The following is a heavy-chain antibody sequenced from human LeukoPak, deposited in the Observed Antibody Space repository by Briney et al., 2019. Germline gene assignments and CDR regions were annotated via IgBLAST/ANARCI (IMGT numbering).Heavy chain of an antibody. Sequence: SVKVSCKASGGTFSRYTISWVRQTPGQGLEWMGRIIPILGIANYAQKFQGRVTITADKSTSTAYMELSSLRSEDTAVYYCARGRYCSGGSCYSGSGAFDIWGQGPMVTVSS. CDR1: GGTFSRYT. J-gene: IGHJ3*02. CDR3: ARGRYCSGGSCYSGSGAFDI. CDR2: IIPILGIA. D-gene: IGHD2-15*01. V-gene: IGHV1-69*02.